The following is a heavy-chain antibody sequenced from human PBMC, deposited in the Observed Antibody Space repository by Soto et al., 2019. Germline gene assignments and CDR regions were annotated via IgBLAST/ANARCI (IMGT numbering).Heavy chain of an antibody. V-gene: IGHV5-51*01. J-gene: IGHJ3*02. D-gene: IGHD3-22*01. CDR2: IYPGDSDT. CDR3: ATARITMIVVAGDAFDI. Sequence: GESLKISCKGSGYSFTSYWIGWVRQMPGKGLEWMGIIYPGDSDTRYSPSFQGQVTISADKSISTAYLQWSSLKASDTAMYYCATARITMIVVAGDAFDIWGQGTMVTVSS. CDR1: GYSFTSYW.